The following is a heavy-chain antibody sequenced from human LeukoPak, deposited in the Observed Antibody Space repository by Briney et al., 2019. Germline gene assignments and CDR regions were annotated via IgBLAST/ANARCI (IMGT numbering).Heavy chain of an antibody. J-gene: IGHJ4*02. CDR3: ARRSGNPGDLDY. CDR1: EYIFTNYW. V-gene: IGHV5-51*01. D-gene: IGHD1-26*01. Sequence: GESLQISCKGSEYIFTNYWIGWVRQLPGKGLEWMGIIYPGDSDTRYSPSFQAQVTISADKSISTAYLQWSSLKASDTAMYYCARRSGNPGDLDYWGQGTLVTVSS. CDR2: IYPGDSDT.